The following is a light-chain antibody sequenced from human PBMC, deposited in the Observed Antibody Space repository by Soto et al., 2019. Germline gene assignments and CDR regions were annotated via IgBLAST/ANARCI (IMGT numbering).Light chain of an antibody. V-gene: IGLV4-60*02. CDR3: ENWDSKILV. Sequence: QSVLTQSSSASASLGSSVKLTCTLSSGHSSYIIAWHQQQPGKAPRYLMKLEGSGSYNKGSGVPDRFSGSSSGADRYPTISNLQFEDEADYYCENWDSKILVLGGGT. J-gene: IGLJ2*01. CDR2: LEGSGSY. CDR1: SGHSSYI.